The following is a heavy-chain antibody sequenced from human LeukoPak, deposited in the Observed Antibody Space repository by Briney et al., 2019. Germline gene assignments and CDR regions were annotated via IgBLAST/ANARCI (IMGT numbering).Heavy chain of an antibody. J-gene: IGHJ4*02. CDR1: GFTFGSYA. CDR3: AKDRAGFYILVYAMV. CDR2: ISGSGGST. V-gene: IGHV3-23*01. Sequence: GGSLRLSCAASGFTFGSYAMSWGRQAPGKGLEGVSAISGSGGSTYYADSVKGRFTISRDNSKNTLYLQMNSLRAEDTAVYCCAKDRAGFYILVYAMVWGQGTLVTVSS. D-gene: IGHD2-8*01.